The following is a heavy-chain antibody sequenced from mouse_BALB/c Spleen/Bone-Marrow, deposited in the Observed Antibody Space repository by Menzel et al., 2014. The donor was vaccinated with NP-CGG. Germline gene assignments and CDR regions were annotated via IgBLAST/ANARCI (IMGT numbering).Heavy chain of an antibody. J-gene: IGHJ4*01. V-gene: IGHV1S81*02. CDR1: GYTFTSYY. Sequence: QVQLQQSGAELVKPGASVKLSCKASGYTFTSYYMYWVKQRPGQGLEWIGGINPSNGGTNFNEKFKSKATLTVDKYSSAAYMQLGSLTSEDSAVYYCTRYTYGDYPYYYAMDYWGQGTSVTVSS. CDR2: INPSNGGT. D-gene: IGHD2-13*01. CDR3: TRYTYGDYPYYYAMDY.